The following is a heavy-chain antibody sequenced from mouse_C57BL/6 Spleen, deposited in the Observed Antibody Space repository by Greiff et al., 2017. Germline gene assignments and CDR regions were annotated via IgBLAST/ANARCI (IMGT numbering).Heavy chain of an antibody. CDR2: IDPSDSYT. J-gene: IGHJ2*01. Sequence: QVQLQQPGAELVMPGASVKLSCKASGYTFTSYWMHWVKQRPGQGLEWIGEIDPSDSYTNYNQKFKGKSTLTVDKSSSTAYLQLSSLTSEDSAVYYCARWDYGAFDYWGQCTTLTVSS. CDR1: GYTFTSYW. D-gene: IGHD1-1*02. V-gene: IGHV1-69*01. CDR3: ARWDYGAFDY.